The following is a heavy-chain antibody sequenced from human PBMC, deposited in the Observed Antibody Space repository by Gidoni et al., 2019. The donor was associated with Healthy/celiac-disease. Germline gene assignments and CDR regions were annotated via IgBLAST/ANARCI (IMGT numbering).Heavy chain of an antibody. CDR3: ARGSIAAAGTFFDY. J-gene: IGHJ4*02. V-gene: IGHV1-69*09. D-gene: IGHD6-13*01. CDR2: IIPILGIA. CDR1: RGTFSSYA. Sequence: QVQLVQSGAEVKKPGFSVKVSCKASRGTFSSYAISWVRQAPGQGLEWMGRIIPILGIANYAQKFQGRVTITADKSTSTAYMELSSLRSEDTAVYYCARGSIAAAGTFFDYWGQGTLVTVSS.